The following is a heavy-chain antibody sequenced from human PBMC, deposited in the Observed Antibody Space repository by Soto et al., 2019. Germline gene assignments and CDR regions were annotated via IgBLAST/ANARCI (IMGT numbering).Heavy chain of an antibody. V-gene: IGHV1-69*06. D-gene: IGHD3-3*01. Sequence: SVKVSCKASGGTFSSYAISWVRQAPGQGLEWMGGIIPIFGTANYAQRFQGRVTITADKSTSTAYMELSSLRSEDTAVYYCARDRTSSFWTPRGYYFDYWGQGTLVTVSS. J-gene: IGHJ4*02. CDR3: ARDRTSSFWTPRGYYFDY. CDR2: IIPIFGTA. CDR1: GGTFSSYA.